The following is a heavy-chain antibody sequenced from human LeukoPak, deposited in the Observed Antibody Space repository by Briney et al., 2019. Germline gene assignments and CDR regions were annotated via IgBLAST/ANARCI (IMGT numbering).Heavy chain of an antibody. V-gene: IGHV3-33*01. D-gene: IGHD2-8*01. Sequence: PGGSLRLSCAASGFTFSSYGKHWVRQAPGKGLEWVAVIWYDGSNKYYADSVKGRFTISRDNSKNTLYLQMSSLRAEDTAVYYCARVAKLMAYYYGMDVWGQGTTVTVSS. J-gene: IGHJ6*02. CDR3: ARVAKLMAYYYGMDV. CDR1: GFTFSSYG. CDR2: IWYDGSNK.